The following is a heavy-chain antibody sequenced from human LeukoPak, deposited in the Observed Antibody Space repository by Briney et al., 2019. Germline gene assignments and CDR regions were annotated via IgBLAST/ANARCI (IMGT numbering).Heavy chain of an antibody. CDR2: INPSGGST. Sequence: VASVKVSCKASGYTFTSYYMHWVRQAPGQGLEWMGIINPSGGSTSYAQKFQGRVTMTRDMSTSTVYMELSSLRSEDTAVYYCARQAKAVIVVVNVRSGDAFDIWGQGTMVTVSS. D-gene: IGHD3-22*01. V-gene: IGHV1-46*01. CDR1: GYTFTSYY. J-gene: IGHJ3*02. CDR3: ARQAKAVIVVVNVRSGDAFDI.